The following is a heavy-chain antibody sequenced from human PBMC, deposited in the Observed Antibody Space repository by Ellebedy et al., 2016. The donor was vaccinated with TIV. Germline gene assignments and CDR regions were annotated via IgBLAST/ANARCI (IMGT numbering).Heavy chain of an antibody. J-gene: IGHJ4*02. CDR3: ARGRGTGRYYDSSGYRAFYFDY. D-gene: IGHD3-22*01. CDR2: INHSGST. V-gene: IGHV4-34*01. CDR1: GGSFSGYY. Sequence: SETLSLTXAVYGGSFSGYYWSWIRQPPGKGLECIGEINHSGSTKYNPSLKSRVTISVDTSKNQFSLKLSSVTAADTAVFYCARGRGTGRYYDSSGYRAFYFDYWGQGTLVTVSS.